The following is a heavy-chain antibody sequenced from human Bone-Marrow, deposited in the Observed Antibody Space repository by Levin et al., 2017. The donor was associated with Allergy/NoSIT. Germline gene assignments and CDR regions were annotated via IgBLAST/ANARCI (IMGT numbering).Heavy chain of an antibody. CDR1: GFTVSNHY. Sequence: GESLKISCAVSGFTVSNHYMNWVRQAPGRGLDWVSLIYSTGVTHYADSVKGRFTISRDSSKNTLYLQMDSLRVEDNAVYYCAREEPAKPWAWSQGTMVTVSS. CDR2: IYSTGVT. V-gene: IGHV3-53*01. CDR3: AREEPAKPWA. D-gene: IGHD2-2*01. J-gene: IGHJ3*01.